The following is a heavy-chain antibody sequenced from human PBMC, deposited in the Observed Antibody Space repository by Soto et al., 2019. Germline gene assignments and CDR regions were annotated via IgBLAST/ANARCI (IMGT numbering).Heavy chain of an antibody. CDR1: GYTFTTYD. D-gene: IGHD3-16*01. V-gene: IGHV1-8*01. Sequence: ASVKVSCKTSGYTFTTYDINWVRQATGQGLEWMGWINPNADKTGFAQKFQGRVTMTRDTSINTVYMELNNLRSEDTAVYYCARQRRGTWYYFDHWGQGTLVTVSS. CDR2: INPNADKT. J-gene: IGHJ4*02. CDR3: ARQRRGTWYYFDH.